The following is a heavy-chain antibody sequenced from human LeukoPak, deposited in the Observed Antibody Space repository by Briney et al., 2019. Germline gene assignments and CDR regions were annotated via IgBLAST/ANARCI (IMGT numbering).Heavy chain of an antibody. CDR1: GFTFSSYS. CDR3: ASLDGYNHGRDAFDI. D-gene: IGHD5-24*01. Sequence: PGGSLRLSCAASGFTFSSYSMNWVRQAPGKGLEWVSYISSSSSTIYYADSVKGRFTISRDNAKNSLYLQMNSLRAEDTAVYYCASLDGYNHGRDAFDIWGQGTMVTVSS. J-gene: IGHJ3*02. V-gene: IGHV3-48*01. CDR2: ISSSSSTI.